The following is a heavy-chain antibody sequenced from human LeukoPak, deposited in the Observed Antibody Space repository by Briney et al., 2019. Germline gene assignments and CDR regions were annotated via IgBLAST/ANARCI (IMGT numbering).Heavy chain of an antibody. CDR2: ISGSGGST. V-gene: IGHV3-23*01. D-gene: IGHD1-26*01. Sequence: PGGSLRLCCAASGFTFNNYAMSWVRQAPGKGLEWVSAISGSGGSTYYADSVKGRFTISRDNTKNTLYLQMNSLRAEDTAVYYCAKASGSWDIDYWGQGTLVTVSS. J-gene: IGHJ4*02. CDR3: AKASGSWDIDY. CDR1: GFTFNNYA.